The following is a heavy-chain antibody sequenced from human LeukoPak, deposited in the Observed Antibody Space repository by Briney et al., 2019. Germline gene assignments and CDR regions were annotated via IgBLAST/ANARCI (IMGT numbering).Heavy chain of an antibody. Sequence: SETLSLTCAVSGYSISSGYYWGWIRQPPGKGLGWIGSIYHTGSPYYNPSLQSRVTISLDSPKNQFSLKLTSVTAADTAVYYCASGGTAVVMALTYYFDAWGQGTPVTVSS. CDR3: ASGGTAVVMALTYYFDA. CDR1: GYSISSGYY. J-gene: IGHJ4*02. CDR2: IYHTGSP. D-gene: IGHD3-22*01. V-gene: IGHV4-38-2*01.